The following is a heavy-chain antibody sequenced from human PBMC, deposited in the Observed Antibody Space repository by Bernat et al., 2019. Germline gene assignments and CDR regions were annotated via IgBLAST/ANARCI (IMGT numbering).Heavy chain of an antibody. J-gene: IGHJ4*02. CDR2: INAGNGNT. D-gene: IGHD6-6*01. CDR1: GYTFTSYA. Sequence: QVQLVQSGAEVKKPGASVKVSCKASGYTFTSYAMHWVRQAPGQRLEWMGWINAGNGNTKYSQQFQGRVTITRETSARTAYMELSSLRTEDTAVYYCARDPYGSSKAYRFDYWGQGTLVTVSS. CDR3: ARDPYGSSKAYRFDY. V-gene: IGHV1-3*01.